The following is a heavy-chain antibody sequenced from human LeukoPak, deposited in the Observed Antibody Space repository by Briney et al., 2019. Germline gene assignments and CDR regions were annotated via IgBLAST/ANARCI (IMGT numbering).Heavy chain of an antibody. D-gene: IGHD3-16*01. J-gene: IGHJ3*02. CDR3: ARDIPGEGSLDAFDI. CDR1: GFTVSSHY. Sequence: PGGSLRLSCAASGFTVSSHYMSWVRQAPEKGLGWVSAIYPGGDTYYADSVRGRFSISRDNSKNTLYLQMNSLRGDDTAVYYCARDIPGEGSLDAFDIWGQGTMVTVSS. V-gene: IGHV3-53*01. CDR2: IYPGGDT.